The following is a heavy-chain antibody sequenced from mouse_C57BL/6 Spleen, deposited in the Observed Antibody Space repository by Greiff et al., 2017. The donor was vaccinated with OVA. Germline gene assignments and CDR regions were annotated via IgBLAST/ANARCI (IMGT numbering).Heavy chain of an antibody. CDR1: GYTFTDYE. J-gene: IGHJ1*03. D-gene: IGHD1-1*01. V-gene: IGHV1-15*01. CDR2: IDPETGGT. CDR3: TRYYGSSPSYWYFDV. Sequence: VQLQQSGAELVRPGASVTLSCKASGYTFTDYEMHWVKQTPVNGLEWIGAIDPETGGTAYNQKFKGKAILTADKSSSTAYMELRSLTSEDSAVYYCTRYYGSSPSYWYFDVWGTGTTVTVSS.